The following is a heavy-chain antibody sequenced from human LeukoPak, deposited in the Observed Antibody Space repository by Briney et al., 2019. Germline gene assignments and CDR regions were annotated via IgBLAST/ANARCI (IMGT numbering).Heavy chain of an antibody. CDR2: TYYRSKWYN. D-gene: IGHD4-17*01. CDR3: AREFDYGDYVGAFDI. CDR1: GDSVSSNSRA. Sequence: SQTLSLTCAIPGDSVSSNSRAWNWTRQSPSRGIEWLGRTYYRSKWYNDYAVSVKSRITINPDTSKNWFSLQLNSVTPEDTAVYYCAREFDYGDYVGAFDIGGQGTMVTVSS. J-gene: IGHJ3*02. V-gene: IGHV6-1*01.